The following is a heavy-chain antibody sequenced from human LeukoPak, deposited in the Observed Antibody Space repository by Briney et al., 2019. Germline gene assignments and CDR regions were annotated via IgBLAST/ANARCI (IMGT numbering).Heavy chain of an antibody. D-gene: IGHD5-12*01. Sequence: ASVKVSCKASGYTFTSYDINWVRQATGQGLEWMGWMNPNSGNTGYAQKFQGRVTITRSTSISTAYMELSSLRSEDTAVYYCATTGSSAYDGGTFDYWGQGTLVTVSS. V-gene: IGHV1-8*03. CDR2: MNPNSGNT. J-gene: IGHJ4*02. CDR3: ATTGSSAYDGGTFDY. CDR1: GYTFTSYD.